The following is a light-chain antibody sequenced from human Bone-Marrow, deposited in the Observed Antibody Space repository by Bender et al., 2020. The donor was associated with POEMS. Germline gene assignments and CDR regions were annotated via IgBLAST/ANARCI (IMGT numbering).Light chain of an antibody. CDR1: SSDIGGYNR. Sequence: QSALTQPPSVSGSPGQSVTISCTGTSSDIGGYNRVSWYQQPPGKAPKLMIYEVSKRPSGVSNRFSGSKSGNTASLTISGLQAEDEADYYCCLYAGSSTLVFGGGTKLTVL. V-gene: IGLV2-23*02. J-gene: IGLJ2*01. CDR3: CLYAGSSTLV. CDR2: EVS.